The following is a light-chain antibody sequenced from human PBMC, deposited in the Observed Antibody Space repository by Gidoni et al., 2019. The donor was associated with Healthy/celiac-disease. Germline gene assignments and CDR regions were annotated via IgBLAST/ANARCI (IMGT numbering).Light chain of an antibody. V-gene: IGLV2-14*01. Sequence: QSALTQPASVSGSPGQSITISCTGTSSDVGGYNYVSWYQQHPGKAPQLMFYDVSNRPSGVSTRFSGSKSGNTASLTISGLQAEDAADYYCSSYTISSTLVVFGGGTKLTVL. CDR3: SSYTISSTLVV. CDR1: SSDVGGYNY. CDR2: DVS. J-gene: IGLJ2*01.